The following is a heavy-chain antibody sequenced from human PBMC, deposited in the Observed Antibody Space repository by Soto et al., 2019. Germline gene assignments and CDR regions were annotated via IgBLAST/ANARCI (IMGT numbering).Heavy chain of an antibody. CDR1: GGSISGSSYH. Sequence: SDTLSLTCIVSGGSISGSSYHWGWIRQPPGKGLECIASMFYSGSTYYNPSLKSRVTISVDTSKNHFSLKLTSVTAADTAVYYCARLDYFYGMDVWGQGTTVT. CDR2: MFYSGST. CDR3: ARLDYFYGMDV. V-gene: IGHV4-39*02. J-gene: IGHJ6*02.